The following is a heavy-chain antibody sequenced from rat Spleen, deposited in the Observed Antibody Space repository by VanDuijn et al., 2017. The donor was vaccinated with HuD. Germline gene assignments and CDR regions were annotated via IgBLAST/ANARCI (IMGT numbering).Heavy chain of an antibody. Sequence: EVQLVESGGGLVQPGRSMKLSCAASGFTFSDYYMAWVRQAPKKGLEWVASISYEGSSTYYGDSVKGRFTISRDNAKSTLYLQMNSLRSEDTATYYCARHYYYSGDHFDYWGQGVMVTVS. V-gene: IGHV5-22*01. CDR2: ISYEGSST. CDR3: ARHYYYSGDHFDY. J-gene: IGHJ2*01. CDR1: GFTFSDYY. D-gene: IGHD1-1*01.